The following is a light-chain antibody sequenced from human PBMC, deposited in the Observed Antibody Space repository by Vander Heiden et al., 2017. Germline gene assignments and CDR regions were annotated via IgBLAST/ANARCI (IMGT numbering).Light chain of an antibody. V-gene: IGLV3-1*01. CDR2: KDS. Sequence: SYHRTHPPPGSVPPGQTASTTCAGDKLGDNYSCWYQQKQGHSLVLVIYKDSTRPSGIRVPFSGSNYATTVTITIRGTEAMDEYYYYSQAWDRSSVFGGGTKLTVL. CDR1: KLGDNY. J-gene: IGLJ2*01. CDR3: QAWDRSSV.